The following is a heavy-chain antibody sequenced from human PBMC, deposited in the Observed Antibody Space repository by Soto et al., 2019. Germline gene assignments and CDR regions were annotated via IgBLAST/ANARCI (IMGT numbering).Heavy chain of an antibody. D-gene: IGHD5-12*01. J-gene: IGHJ4*02. CDR1: GFTFSSYA. V-gene: IGHV3-30-3*01. CDR3: ERGGYEVILHY. Sequence: GGSLRLSCAASGFTFSSYAMHWVRQAPGKGLEWVAVISYDGSNKYYADSVKGRFTISRDNSKNTLYLQMNSLRAEDTAVYYCERGGYEVILHYWGPGTLLTVSS. CDR2: ISYDGSNK.